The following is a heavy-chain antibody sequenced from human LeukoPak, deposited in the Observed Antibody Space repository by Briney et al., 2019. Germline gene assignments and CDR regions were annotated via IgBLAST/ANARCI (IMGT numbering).Heavy chain of an antibody. Sequence: SGTLSLTCAVSGDSISSSNWWNWVRQPPGKGLEWIGEIYHSGSTNYNPSLKSRVTISIDMSNNHFSLTLKSVTAADKAVYYCARGQRGVLRFLNYYYYYMDVWGKGTTVTVSS. V-gene: IGHV4-4*02. CDR3: ARGQRGVLRFLNYYYYYMDV. J-gene: IGHJ6*03. CDR2: IYHSGST. D-gene: IGHD3-3*01. CDR1: GDSISSSNW.